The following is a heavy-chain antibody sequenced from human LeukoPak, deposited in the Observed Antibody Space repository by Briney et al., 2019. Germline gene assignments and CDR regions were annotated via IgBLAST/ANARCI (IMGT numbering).Heavy chain of an antibody. J-gene: IGHJ3*02. CDR3: ASLKNYYDSSGYLVTDAFDI. Sequence: ASVKVSCKASGYTFTNYYIHWVRQAPGQGLEWMGIINPGGRSTSYAQKFQGRVTMTRDTSTSTVYMELSSLRSEDTAVYYCASLKNYYDSSGYLVTDAFDIWGQGTMVTVSS. CDR1: GYTFTNYY. V-gene: IGHV1-46*01. CDR2: INPGGRST. D-gene: IGHD3-22*01.